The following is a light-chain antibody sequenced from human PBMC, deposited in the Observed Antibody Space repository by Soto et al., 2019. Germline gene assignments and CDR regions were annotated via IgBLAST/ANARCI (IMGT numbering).Light chain of an antibody. J-gene: IGLJ2*01. Sequence: QSALTQPRSVSGSPGQSVTISCTGTSRDDGGYNYVSWYQQHPGKAPKLLIYDVTKRPSGVPDRFSASKSDNTASLTISGLQAEDEADYYCCSYGGSSAFNIFGGGTKLTVL. CDR3: CSYGGSSAFNI. V-gene: IGLV2-11*01. CDR2: DVT. CDR1: SRDDGGYNY.